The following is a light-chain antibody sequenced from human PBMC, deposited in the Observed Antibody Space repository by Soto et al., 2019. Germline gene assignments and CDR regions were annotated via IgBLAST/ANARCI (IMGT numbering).Light chain of an antibody. V-gene: IGKV3-20*01. J-gene: IGKJ1*01. Sequence: EIVVSLSPGTLSLSQGERATLSCRASQSVSSSYLAWYQQKPGQAPRLLIYRTSNRATGIPDRFSGSGSGTDFTLTISRLEPEDFAVYWCQQYDSSPRTFGQGTKVDIK. CDR3: QQYDSSPRT. CDR1: QSVSSSY. CDR2: RTS.